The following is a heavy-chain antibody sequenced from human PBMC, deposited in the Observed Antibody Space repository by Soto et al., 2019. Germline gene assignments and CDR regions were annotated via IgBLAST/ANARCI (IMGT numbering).Heavy chain of an antibody. D-gene: IGHD1-26*01. CDR2: IDPSDSYT. CDR3: ARRHSGSYNGGGIYYYYGMDV. CDR1: GYSFAGYW. V-gene: IGHV5-10-1*01. Sequence: PGESLKISCKGSGYSFAGYWITWVRQMPGKGLEWMGRIDPSDSYTNYSPSFQGHVTISADKSISTAYLQWSSLKASDTAMYYCARRHSGSYNGGGIYYYYGMDVWGQGTTVTVSS. J-gene: IGHJ6*02.